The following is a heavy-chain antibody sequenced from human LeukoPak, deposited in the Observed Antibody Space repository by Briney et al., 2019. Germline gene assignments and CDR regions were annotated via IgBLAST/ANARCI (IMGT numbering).Heavy chain of an antibody. CDR3: AKAVNFGNLDY. CDR2: INTDGSSI. D-gene: IGHD1-14*01. V-gene: IGHV3-74*01. CDR1: GFTFNSYW. J-gene: IGHJ4*02. Sequence: PGGSLRLSCAASGFTFNSYWMHWVRQAPGKGLVWVSRINTDGSSITYADSVKGRFTISRDNAKNTLYLQMNSLRAEDTAVYYCAKAVNFGNLDYWGQGTLVTVSS.